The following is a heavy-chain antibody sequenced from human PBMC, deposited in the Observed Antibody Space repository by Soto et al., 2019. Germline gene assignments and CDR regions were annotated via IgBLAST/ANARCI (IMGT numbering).Heavy chain of an antibody. Sequence: QVQLVQSGAEVKKPGSSVKVSCKASGGTFSSYTISWVRQAPGQGLEWMGRIIPILGIANYAQKFQGRVTXXAXKXXSTAYMELSSLRSEDTAVYYCARAHVDTAMVTGDYWGQGTLVTVSS. V-gene: IGHV1-69*02. J-gene: IGHJ4*02. D-gene: IGHD5-18*01. CDR1: GGTFSSYT. CDR3: ARAHVDTAMVTGDY. CDR2: IIPILGIA.